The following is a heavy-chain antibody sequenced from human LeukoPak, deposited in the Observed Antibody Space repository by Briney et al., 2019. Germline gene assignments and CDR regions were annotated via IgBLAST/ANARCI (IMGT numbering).Heavy chain of an antibody. D-gene: IGHD2-21*02. CDR2: IYPGDSDT. Sequence: GESLKIPWKGSGYSFTSYWIGWVCQMPGKGLEWMGIIYPGDSDTRYSPSFQGQVTISADKSISTAYLQWSSLKASDTAMYYCARHISPTYCGGDCYSNWFDPWGQGTLVTVSS. J-gene: IGHJ5*02. CDR3: ARHISPTYCGGDCYSNWFDP. CDR1: GYSFTSYW. V-gene: IGHV5-51*01.